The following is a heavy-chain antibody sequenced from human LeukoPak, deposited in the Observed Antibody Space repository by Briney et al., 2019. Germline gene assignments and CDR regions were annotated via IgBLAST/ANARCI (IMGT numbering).Heavy chain of an antibody. D-gene: IGHD3-3*01. CDR1: GFTFSNAW. Sequence: QAGGSLRLSCAASGFTFSNAWMSWVRQAPGKGLEWVANIKQDGSEKYYVDSVKGRFTISRDNAKNSLYLQMNSLRAEDTAVYYCARDHGLVEIGVYFDYWGQGTLVTVSS. V-gene: IGHV3-7*01. J-gene: IGHJ4*02. CDR2: IKQDGSEK. CDR3: ARDHGLVEIGVYFDY.